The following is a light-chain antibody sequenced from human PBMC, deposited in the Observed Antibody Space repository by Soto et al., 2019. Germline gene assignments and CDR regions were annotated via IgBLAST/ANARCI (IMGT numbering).Light chain of an antibody. CDR1: SSNIETNT. CDR3: AAWDDSLNGVI. Sequence: QSVLTQPPSASGTPGQRVTISCSGSSSNIETNTVNWYQQLPGTAPKLLIYGNDQRPSGVPDRFSGSKSGTSASLAISGLRSEDEADYYCAAWDDSLNGVIFGGGTKLTVL. V-gene: IGLV1-44*01. CDR2: GND. J-gene: IGLJ2*01.